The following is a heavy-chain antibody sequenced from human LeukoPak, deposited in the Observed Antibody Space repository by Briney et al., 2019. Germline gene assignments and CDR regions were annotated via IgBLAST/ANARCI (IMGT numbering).Heavy chain of an antibody. Sequence: SSETLSLTXTVSGGSISSYYWSWIRQPPGKGLEWIGYIYYSGSTNYNPSLKSRVTISVDTSKNQFSLKLSSVTAADTAVYYCAETRSGSYFEDWGQGTLVTVSS. CDR3: AETRSGSYFED. V-gene: IGHV4-59*01. CDR2: IYYSGST. CDR1: GGSISSYY. D-gene: IGHD1-26*01. J-gene: IGHJ4*02.